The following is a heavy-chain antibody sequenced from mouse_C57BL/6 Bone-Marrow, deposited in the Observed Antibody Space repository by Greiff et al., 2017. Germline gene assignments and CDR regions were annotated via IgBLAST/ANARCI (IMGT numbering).Heavy chain of an antibody. V-gene: IGHV1-69*01. CDR3: ARDYSNLYYFDY. CDR1: GYTFTSYW. Sequence: QVQLQQPGAELVMPGASVKLSCKASGYTFTSYWMHWVKQRPGQGLEWIGEIDPSDSYTNYNQKFKGKSTLTVDKSSSTAYMQLSSLTSEDSAVYYCARDYSNLYYFDYWGQSTTLTVSS. D-gene: IGHD2-5*01. CDR2: IDPSDSYT. J-gene: IGHJ2*01.